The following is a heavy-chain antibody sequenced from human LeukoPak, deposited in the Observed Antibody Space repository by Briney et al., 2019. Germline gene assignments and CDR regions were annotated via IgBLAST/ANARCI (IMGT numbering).Heavy chain of an antibody. CDR2: IKQDGSEK. D-gene: IGHD2-15*01. V-gene: IGHV3-7*01. J-gene: IGHJ3*02. Sequence: GGSLRLSCAASGFTFSSYWMNWVRQAPGRGLEWVANIKQDGSEKYYVDSVKGRFTISRDNAKNSLYLQMNSLRAEDTAVYYCARGAYCSGGSCYSSPDAFDIWGQGTMVTVSS. CDR3: ARGAYCSGGSCYSSPDAFDI. CDR1: GFTFSSYW.